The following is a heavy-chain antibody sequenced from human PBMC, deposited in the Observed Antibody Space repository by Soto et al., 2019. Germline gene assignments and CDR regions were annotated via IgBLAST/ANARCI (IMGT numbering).Heavy chain of an antibody. CDR1: GFTFSSYG. CDR3: AREGQRFLEWLLSNYGIDV. V-gene: IGHV3-33*01. J-gene: IGHJ6*02. CDR2: IWYDGSNK. D-gene: IGHD3-3*01. Sequence: QVQLVESGGGVVQPGRSLRLSCAASGFTFSSYGMHWVRQAPGKGLEWVAVIWYDGSNKYYADSVKGRFTISRDNSKTTRYLQMSSRRAVATAVYYCAREGQRFLEWLLSNYGIDVWGQGTTVTVSS.